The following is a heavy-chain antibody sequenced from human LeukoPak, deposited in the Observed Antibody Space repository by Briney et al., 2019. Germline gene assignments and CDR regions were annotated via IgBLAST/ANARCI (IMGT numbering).Heavy chain of an antibody. D-gene: IGHD1-26*01. CDR3: AKDRTVGASYWYFDL. CDR1: GFTFSSYD. Sequence: GGSLRLSCAASGFTFSSYDMHWVRQATGKGLEWVSAIGTAGDTYYPGSVKGRFTISRDSSKNTLFLHMNTLRAEDTAIYYCAKDRTVGASYWYFDLWGRGTLVTVSS. J-gene: IGHJ2*01. CDR2: IGTAGDT. V-gene: IGHV3-13*01.